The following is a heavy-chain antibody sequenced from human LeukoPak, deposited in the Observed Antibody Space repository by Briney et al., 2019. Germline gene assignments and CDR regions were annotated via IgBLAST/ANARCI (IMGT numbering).Heavy chain of an antibody. J-gene: IGHJ4*02. V-gene: IGHV3-21*01. D-gene: IGHD3-10*01. CDR1: GFTFSSYS. CDR3: ARGDSGSYYNHFDY. CDR2: ISSSSSYI. Sequence: GGSLRLSCAASGFTFSSYSMNWVRQAPGKGLEWVSSISSSSSYIYYADSVKGRFTISRDNAKNTLYLQMNSLRAEDTAVYYCARGDSGSYYNHFDYWGQGTLVTVSS.